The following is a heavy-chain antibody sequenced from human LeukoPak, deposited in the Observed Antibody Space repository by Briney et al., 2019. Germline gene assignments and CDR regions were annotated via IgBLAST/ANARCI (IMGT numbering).Heavy chain of an antibody. CDR2: ISSSSSYI. D-gene: IGHD2-15*01. J-gene: IGHJ4*02. CDR1: GFTFSSYS. CDR3: ASPSCSGGSCYMRSFDY. Sequence: TGGSLRLSCAASGFTFSSYSMNWVRQAPGKGLEWVSSISSSSSYIYYADSVKGRFTISRDNAKNSLYLQMNSLRAGDTAVYYCASPSCSGGSCYMRSFDYWGQGTLVTVSS. V-gene: IGHV3-21*01.